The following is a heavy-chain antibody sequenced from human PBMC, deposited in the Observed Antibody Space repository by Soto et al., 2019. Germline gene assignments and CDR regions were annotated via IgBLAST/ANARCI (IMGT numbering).Heavy chain of an antibody. CDR3: PRGDDWLPGWFDP. Sequence: QVQLQESGPGLVKPSETLSLTCTVSGGSISSYYWSWIRQPPGKGLEWIGYIYYSGSTNYNPSLKSRVTISVDTSKNQSSLKLSSLTAADTAVYYPPRGDDWLPGWFDPWGQGTLVTVSP. CDR1: GGSISSYY. J-gene: IGHJ5*02. CDR2: IYYSGST. D-gene: IGHD3-9*01. V-gene: IGHV4-59*01.